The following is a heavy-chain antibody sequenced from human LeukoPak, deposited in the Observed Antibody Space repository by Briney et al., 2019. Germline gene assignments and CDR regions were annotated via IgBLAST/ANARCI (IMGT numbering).Heavy chain of an antibody. Sequence: SETLSLTCTVSGGSISSYYWSWIRQPAGKGLEWIGRIYTSGSTNYNPSLKSRVTMSVDTSKNQFSLKLSSVTAADTAVYYCARELLRGNYCSSTSCYLHYYGMDVWGQGTTVTVSS. CDR1: GGSISSYY. D-gene: IGHD2-2*01. V-gene: IGHV4-4*07. CDR2: IYTSGST. CDR3: ARELLRGNYCSSTSCYLHYYGMDV. J-gene: IGHJ6*02.